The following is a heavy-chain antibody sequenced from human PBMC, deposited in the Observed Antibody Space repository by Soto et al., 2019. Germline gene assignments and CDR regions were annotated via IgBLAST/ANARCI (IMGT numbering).Heavy chain of an antibody. CDR2: ISSNGGST. V-gene: IGHV3-64*01. CDR3: ARTIYDAAADVGMNWFDS. CDR1: GFPFSSYA. D-gene: IGHD6-13*01. Sequence: EVQLVESGGGLLQPGGSLRLSGGASGFPFSSYAMHWVRQAPGKGLEYVSAISSNGGSTYYANSVKGRFTISRDNSKNTLYLHMGSLRAQNMAVYYCARTIYDAAADVGMNWFDSWGQGTLVTVSS. J-gene: IGHJ5*01.